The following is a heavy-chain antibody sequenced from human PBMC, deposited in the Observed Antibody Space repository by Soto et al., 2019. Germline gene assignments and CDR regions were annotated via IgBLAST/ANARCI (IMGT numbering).Heavy chain of an antibody. D-gene: IGHD3-3*01. CDR2: IYYSGST. CDR3: ATHDFGVVNTWFET. J-gene: IGHJ5*02. CDR1: GGYISSYY. Sequence: SDTLSLTCTVSGGYISSYYWSWIRQPPGKGLEWIGYIYYSGSTNYNPSLKSRVTISVDTSKNQFSLKLSSVTAADTAVYYCATHDFGVVNTWFETWRQGNLVTVSS. V-gene: IGHV4-59*01.